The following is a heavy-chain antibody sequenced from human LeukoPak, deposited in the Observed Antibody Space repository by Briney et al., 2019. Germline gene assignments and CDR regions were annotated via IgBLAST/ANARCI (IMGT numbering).Heavy chain of an antibody. CDR2: ISYDGSNK. V-gene: IGHV3-30-3*01. CDR3: ARGRSRERAYGMDV. J-gene: IGHJ6*02. D-gene: IGHD6-6*01. CDR1: GFTFNSYE. Sequence: PGGSLRLSCAASGFTFNSYEMHWVRQVPGKGLEWVAVISYDGSNKYYADFVKGRFTFSRDNSKNTVHLQMNSLRAEDTAVYYCARGRSRERAYGMDVWGPGTTVTVSS.